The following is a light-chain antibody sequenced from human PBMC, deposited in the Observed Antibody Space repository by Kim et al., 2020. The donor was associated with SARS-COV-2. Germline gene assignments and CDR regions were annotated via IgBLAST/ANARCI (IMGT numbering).Light chain of an antibody. V-gene: IGKV1-6*01. CDR2: LTS. Sequence: AIQVTQSPSSLSASVGDTVTITCRASQGIGRDLAWYQQKPGTAPTLLIFLTSKLHTGVPSRFSGSSSGADFTLTITSLQPEDFATYYCLQDYGFPWTFGQGTKVDIK. J-gene: IGKJ1*01. CDR1: QGIGRD. CDR3: LQDYGFPWT.